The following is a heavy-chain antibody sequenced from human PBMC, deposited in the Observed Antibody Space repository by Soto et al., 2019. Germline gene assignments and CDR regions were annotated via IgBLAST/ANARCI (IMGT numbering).Heavy chain of an antibody. D-gene: IGHD3-22*01. CDR2: ISGSGGRV. CDR1: GFSFGTYV. J-gene: IGHJ3*02. V-gene: IGHV3-23*01. Sequence: EVQLLESGGGMVEPRGSLKLSCAASGFSFGTYVMNWVRQAPGKGLEWVSGISGSGGRVYSADSVKGRFTISRDNSRNTLYLQMNSLRAEYTAIYYCAMTRLYDTGTNDYHRDALDIWGQGTQVTVSS. CDR3: AMTRLYDTGTNDYHRDALDI.